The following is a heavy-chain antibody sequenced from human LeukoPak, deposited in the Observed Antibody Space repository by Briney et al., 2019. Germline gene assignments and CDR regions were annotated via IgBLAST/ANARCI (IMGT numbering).Heavy chain of an antibody. CDR1: GFTFRTYW. CDR2: IKQDGREK. CDR3: AREGFGEFIDY. V-gene: IGHV3-7*01. D-gene: IGHD3-10*01. J-gene: IGHJ4*02. Sequence: GSLRLSCAASGFTFRTYWMSWVRQAPGKGLEWVANIKQDGREKYYVDSVKGRFIISRDNAKNSLYLQMNSLRAEDTAVYYCAREGFGEFIDYWGQGTLVTVSS.